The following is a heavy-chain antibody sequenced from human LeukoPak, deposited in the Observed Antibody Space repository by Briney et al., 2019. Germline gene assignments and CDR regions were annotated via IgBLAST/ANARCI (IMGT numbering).Heavy chain of an antibody. Sequence: GGSLRLSCAASGFTVSSNYMSWVRQAPGKGLEWVSVIYSGGSTYYADSVKGRFTISRDNSKNTLYLQINSLRAEDTAVYYCARDIARGYSGYASRWGQGTLVTVSS. CDR1: GFTVSSNY. V-gene: IGHV3-66*01. CDR2: IYSGGST. J-gene: IGHJ4*02. CDR3: ARDIARGYSGYASR. D-gene: IGHD5-12*01.